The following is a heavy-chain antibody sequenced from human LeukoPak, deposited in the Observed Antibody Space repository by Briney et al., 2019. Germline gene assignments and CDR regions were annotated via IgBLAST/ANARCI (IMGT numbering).Heavy chain of an antibody. CDR3: GKDGGQYSSGPEFDP. D-gene: IGHD6-19*01. CDR1: GIVFSNTA. Sequence: GGSLRLSCAASGIVFSNTAMNWARQSPGRGLEWLSAMSGGGERTFYADSVKGRFTISRDNSRNTLYLQMNNLRVDDTATYYCGKDGGQYSSGPEFDPRGQGALVIVSS. CDR2: MSGGGERT. V-gene: IGHV3-23*01. J-gene: IGHJ5*02.